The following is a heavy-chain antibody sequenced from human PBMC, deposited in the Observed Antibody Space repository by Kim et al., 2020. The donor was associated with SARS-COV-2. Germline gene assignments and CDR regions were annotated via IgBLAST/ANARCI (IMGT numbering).Heavy chain of an antibody. D-gene: IGHD3-3*01. CDR3: AMVASKLRFLDFEY. V-gene: IGHV3-23*01. Sequence: EDSVKGRFTSARDNSENTRYVQLNSLRAEDTAVYYCAMVASKLRFLDFEYWGQGTLVTVSP. J-gene: IGHJ4*02.